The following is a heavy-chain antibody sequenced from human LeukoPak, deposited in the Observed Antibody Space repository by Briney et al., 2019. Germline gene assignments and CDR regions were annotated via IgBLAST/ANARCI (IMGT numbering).Heavy chain of an antibody. D-gene: IGHD3-10*01. CDR1: GYTFTSYA. V-gene: IGHV1-3*01. J-gene: IGHJ4*02. Sequence: ASVKVSCKASGYTFTSYAMHWVRQAPGQRLEWMGWINAGNGNTKYSQKFQGRVTITRDTSASTAYMELSSLRSEDTAVYYCARNKWFGESPFDYWGQGTLVTVSS. CDR2: INAGNGNT. CDR3: ARNKWFGESPFDY.